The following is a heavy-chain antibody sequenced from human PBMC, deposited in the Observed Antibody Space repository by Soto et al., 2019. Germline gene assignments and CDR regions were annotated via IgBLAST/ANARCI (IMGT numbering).Heavy chain of an antibody. CDR2: VNAGNGNT. Sequence: GASVKVSCKASEYTFTNYALHWVRQAPGQRLEWMGWVNAGNGNTKYSQKFQGRVTITRDTSTSTVYMELSSLRSEDTAIYYCSRGYPPRDQLGNLPRAFWGQGTLVTVSS. D-gene: IGHD1-1*01. CDR1: EYTFTNYA. J-gene: IGHJ4*02. V-gene: IGHV1-3*01. CDR3: SRGYPPRDQLGNLPRAF.